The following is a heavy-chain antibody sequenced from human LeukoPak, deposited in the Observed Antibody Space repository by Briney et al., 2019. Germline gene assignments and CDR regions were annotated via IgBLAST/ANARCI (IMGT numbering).Heavy chain of an antibody. CDR3: ARLERVVVVVPAAIIARRPPRGFDP. Sequence: SETLSLTCAVYGGSFSGYYWSWIRQPPGKGLEWIGEINHSGSTNYNPSLKSRVTISVDTSKNQFSLKLSSVTAADTAVYYCARLERVVVVVPAAIIARRPPRGFDPWGQGTLVTVSS. J-gene: IGHJ5*02. D-gene: IGHD2-2*02. V-gene: IGHV4-34*01. CDR1: GGSFSGYY. CDR2: INHSGST.